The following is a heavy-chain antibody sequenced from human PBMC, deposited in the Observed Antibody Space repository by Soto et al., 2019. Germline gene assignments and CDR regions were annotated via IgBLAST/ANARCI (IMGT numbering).Heavy chain of an antibody. D-gene: IGHD3-22*01. Sequence: GGSLRLSCAASGFTFSSYAVHWVRQAPGKGLEWVAVISYDGSNKYYADSVKGRFTISRDNSKNTLHLQMNSLRAEDTAVYYCARDSRQRGYYDSSGYYHGPFDYWGQGTLVTVSS. J-gene: IGHJ4*02. CDR1: GFTFSSYA. CDR2: ISYDGSNK. CDR3: ARDSRQRGYYDSSGYYHGPFDY. V-gene: IGHV3-30-3*01.